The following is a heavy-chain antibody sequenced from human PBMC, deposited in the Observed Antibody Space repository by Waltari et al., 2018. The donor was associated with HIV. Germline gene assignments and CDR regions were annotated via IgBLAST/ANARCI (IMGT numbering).Heavy chain of an antibody. Sequence: EVQTLEFGVVVVQPGGALRPSFVASGFAFSHYHMRWFRQAPGKGLEWVGSVSGSSSSAYYAESVKGRFTISRDNAKNSLSLQMNSLRAEDTALYYCAKVGMTAVTSYAIDIWGKGTMVTVSS. V-gene: IGHV3-23*01. D-gene: IGHD4-17*01. J-gene: IGHJ3*02. CDR2: VSGSSSSA. CDR3: AKVGMTAVTSYAIDI. CDR1: GFAFSHYH.